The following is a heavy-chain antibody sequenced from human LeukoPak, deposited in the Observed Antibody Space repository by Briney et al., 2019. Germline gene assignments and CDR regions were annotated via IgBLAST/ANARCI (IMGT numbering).Heavy chain of an antibody. Sequence: SETLSHTCTVSGGSISSYYWSWIRQPPGKGLEWIGYIYYSGSTNYNPSLKSRVTISVDTSKNQFSLKLSSVTAADTAVYYCAGGLYDSSGYYPTSSPFDYWGQGTLVTVSS. CDR3: AGGLYDSSGYYPTSSPFDY. CDR1: GGSISSYY. V-gene: IGHV4-59*01. CDR2: IYYSGST. J-gene: IGHJ4*02. D-gene: IGHD3-22*01.